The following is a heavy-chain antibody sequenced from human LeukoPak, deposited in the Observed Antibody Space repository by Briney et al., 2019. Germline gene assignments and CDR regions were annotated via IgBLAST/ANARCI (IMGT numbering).Heavy chain of an antibody. CDR2: ISSSGSTI. J-gene: IGHJ4*02. CDR3: AIWYDSSDWADY. V-gene: IGHV3-48*03. D-gene: IGHD3-22*01. CDR1: GFTFSSYE. Sequence: PGGSLRLFCAASGFTFSSYEMNRVRQAPGKGLEWVSYISSSGSTIYYADSVKGRFTISRDNAKYSLYLQMNSLRAEDTAVYYCAIWYDSSDWADYWGQGTLVTVSS.